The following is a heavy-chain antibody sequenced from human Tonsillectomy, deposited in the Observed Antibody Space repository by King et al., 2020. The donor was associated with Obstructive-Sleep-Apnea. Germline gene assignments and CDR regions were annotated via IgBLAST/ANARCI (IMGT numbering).Heavy chain of an antibody. V-gene: IGHV4-59*08. J-gene: IGHJ4*02. CDR2: IYYSGST. CDR1: GGSISSYY. CDR3: ARLAAEAGLLFDY. Sequence: QLQESGPGLVNPSETLSLICTVSGGSISSYYWSWIRQPPGKGLEWIGYIYYSGSTNYNPSLKSRVTISIDTSKNQLSLKLSSVTAADTAVYYCARLAAEAGLLFDYWGQGTLVTVSS. D-gene: IGHD6-19*01.